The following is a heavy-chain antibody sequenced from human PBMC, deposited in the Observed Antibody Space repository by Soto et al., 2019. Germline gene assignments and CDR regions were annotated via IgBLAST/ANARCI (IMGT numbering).Heavy chain of an antibody. D-gene: IGHD2-2*01. Sequence: SETLSLTCAVSGGSINSGGYYWSWIRQPPGKGLEWIGEINHSGSTNYNPSLKSRVTISVDTSKNQFSLKLSSVTAADTAVYYCARRTPYYYYGMDVWGQGTTVTVSS. V-gene: IGHV4-34*01. CDR1: GGSINSGGYY. CDR3: ARRTPYYYYGMDV. J-gene: IGHJ6*02. CDR2: INHSGST.